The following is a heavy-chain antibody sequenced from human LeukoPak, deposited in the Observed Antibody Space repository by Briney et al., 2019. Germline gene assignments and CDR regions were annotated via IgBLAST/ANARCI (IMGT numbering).Heavy chain of an antibody. V-gene: IGHV4-38-2*01. CDR3: ARQLDGYSGYGDAFDI. D-gene: IGHD5-12*01. J-gene: IGHJ3*02. CDR1: GYSISSGYY. CDR2: IYHSGST. Sequence: SETPSLTCAVSGYSISSGYYWGWIRQPPGKGLEWIGSIYHSGSTYYNPSLKSRVTISVDTSKNQFSLKLSSVTAADTAVYYCARQLDGYSGYGDAFDIWGQGTMVTVSS.